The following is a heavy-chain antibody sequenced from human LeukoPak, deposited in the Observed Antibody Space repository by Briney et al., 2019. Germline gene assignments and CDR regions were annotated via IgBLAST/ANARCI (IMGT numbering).Heavy chain of an antibody. D-gene: IGHD3-3*01. J-gene: IGHJ4*02. V-gene: IGHV4-39*01. Sequence: PSETLSLTCTVSGGSISSSSYYWGWIRQPPGKGLEGIGSIYYSGSTYYNPSLKSRVTISVDTSKNQFSLKLSSVTAADTAVYYCARHEITIFGVVIGRYFDYWGQGTLVTVSS. CDR1: GGSISSSSYY. CDR2: IYYSGST. CDR3: ARHEITIFGVVIGRYFDY.